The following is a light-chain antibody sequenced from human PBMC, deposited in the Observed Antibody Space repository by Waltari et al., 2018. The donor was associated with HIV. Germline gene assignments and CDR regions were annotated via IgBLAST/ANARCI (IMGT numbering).Light chain of an antibody. CDR3: SSYGDSLRVL. Sequence: QSALTQPPSASGPLGQSVTISCTGSSSALWAYDYVSWFQQHPPSAPHLLLYEVTRRPSTVSDRFSGSRSGYTAFLTVAGLQPDDEATYFCSSYGDSLRVLFGGGTNVTVL. CDR2: EVT. J-gene: IGLJ2*01. CDR1: SSALWAYDY. V-gene: IGLV2-8*01.